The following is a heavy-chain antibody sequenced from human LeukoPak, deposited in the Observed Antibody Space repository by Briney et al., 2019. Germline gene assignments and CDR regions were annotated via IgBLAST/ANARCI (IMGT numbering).Heavy chain of an antibody. CDR3: ARGKGPYWYFYL. CDR2: INNRGST. CDR1: GGSISSYY. Sequence: SETLSLTCTVSGGSISSYYWNWIRQPAGKGLEWIANINNRGSTDYNPSLKSRLTISLDTSKNQISLKLSWVTAADTAVYYCARGKGPYWYFYLWGRGTLVTVSS. V-gene: IGHV4-59*01. J-gene: IGHJ2*01.